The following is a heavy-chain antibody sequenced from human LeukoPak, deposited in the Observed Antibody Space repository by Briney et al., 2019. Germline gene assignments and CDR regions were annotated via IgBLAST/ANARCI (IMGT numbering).Heavy chain of an antibody. J-gene: IGHJ4*02. CDR2: IYFSGST. Sequence: SGTLSLTCTVSGGFVNTFYWSWIRQSPGKGLEWLGFIYFSGSTNYNPSLKSRVTISVDTDNNQFSLQLRSVTAEDTAVYFCARGPNTADYWGQGIQATVSS. CDR3: ARGPNTADY. CDR1: GGFVNTFY. V-gene: IGHV4-59*02. D-gene: IGHD2-21*02.